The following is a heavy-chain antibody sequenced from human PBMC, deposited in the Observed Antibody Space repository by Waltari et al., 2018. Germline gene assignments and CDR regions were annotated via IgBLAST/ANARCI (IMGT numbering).Heavy chain of an antibody. CDR2: INPATGTT. Sequence: EVVLVQSGGGLVQPGGSLRLSCAASGFTLSNYWMYWFRQTPGKGLIWVSRINPATGTTNYEDFVRGRFTISGDNAKNTLFLQMDSLRDEDTAIYYCVRGSNGWPGMDIWGQGATVTVSS. V-gene: IGHV3-74*01. J-gene: IGHJ6*02. D-gene: IGHD6-19*01. CDR1: GFTLSNYW. CDR3: VRGSNGWPGMDI.